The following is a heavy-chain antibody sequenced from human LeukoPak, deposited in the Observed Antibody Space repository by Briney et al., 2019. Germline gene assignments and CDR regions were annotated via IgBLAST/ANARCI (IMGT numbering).Heavy chain of an antibody. Sequence: PGGSLRLSCAASGFTFSSYSMNWVRQAPGKGLEWVSSISSSSSYIYYADSVKGRFTISRDNAKNSLYLQMSSLRAEDTAVYYCARDSSTGPYGMDVWGQGTTVTVSS. D-gene: IGHD4-17*01. CDR2: ISSSSSYI. CDR3: ARDSSTGPYGMDV. J-gene: IGHJ6*02. CDR1: GFTFSSYS. V-gene: IGHV3-21*01.